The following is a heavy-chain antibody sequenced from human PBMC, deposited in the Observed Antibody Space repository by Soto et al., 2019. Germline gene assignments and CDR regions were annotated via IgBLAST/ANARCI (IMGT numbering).Heavy chain of an antibody. V-gene: IGHV5-10-1*01. CDR1: GYSFAGYW. Sequence: GESLQISCKGSGYSFAGYWITWVRQKPGKGLEWMGRIDPSDSQTYYSPSFRGHVTISATKSITTVFLQWSSLRASDTAMYYCARQIYDSDTGPNFQYYFDSWGQGTPVTVSS. J-gene: IGHJ4*02. CDR2: IDPSDSQT. CDR3: ARQIYDSDTGPNFQYYFDS. D-gene: IGHD3-22*01.